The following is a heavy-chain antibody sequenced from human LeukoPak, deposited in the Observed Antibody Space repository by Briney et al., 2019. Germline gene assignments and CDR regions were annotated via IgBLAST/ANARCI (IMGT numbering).Heavy chain of an antibody. J-gene: IGHJ5*01. CDR1: GFIFRQYA. V-gene: IGHV3-30*02. Sequence: PGGSLRLSCAASGFIFRQYAIHWVRQAPGKGLEWVACIRFDGSKYGDSVKGRFTISRDNSNNMAYLVMVSPRKEETAVYYCTREDWDFDSWGQGTLVTVSS. CDR3: TREDWDFDS. CDR2: IRFDGS. D-gene: IGHD3/OR15-3a*01.